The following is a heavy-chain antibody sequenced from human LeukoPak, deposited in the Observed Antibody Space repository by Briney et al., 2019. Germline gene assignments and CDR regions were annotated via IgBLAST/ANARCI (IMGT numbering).Heavy chain of an antibody. CDR2: IYYSGST. D-gene: IGHD3-3*01. Sequence: PSETLSLTCTVSGGSISSSSYYWGWIRQPPGKGLEWIGSIYYSGSTYYNPSLKSRVTISVDTSKNQFSLKLNSVTAADTAVYYCARHAADYDFWSGYYGRGSYFDYWGQGTLVTVSS. V-gene: IGHV4-39*01. J-gene: IGHJ4*02. CDR3: ARHAADYDFWSGYYGRGSYFDY. CDR1: GGSISSSSYY.